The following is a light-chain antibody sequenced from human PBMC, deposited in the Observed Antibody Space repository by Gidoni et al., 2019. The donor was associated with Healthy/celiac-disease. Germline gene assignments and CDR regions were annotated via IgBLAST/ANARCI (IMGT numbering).Light chain of an antibody. CDR3: QQYGNSPKFT. CDR2: GAS. CDR1: QSVSSSY. Sequence: EMVLTQSPGTLSLSPGERATLSCRASQSVSSSYLAWYQQKPGQAPRLLIYGASSRATGIPDRFSGSRSETDFTLTISRLEPEDFAVYYCQQYGNSPKFTFGHGTKVDIK. V-gene: IGKV3-20*01. J-gene: IGKJ3*01.